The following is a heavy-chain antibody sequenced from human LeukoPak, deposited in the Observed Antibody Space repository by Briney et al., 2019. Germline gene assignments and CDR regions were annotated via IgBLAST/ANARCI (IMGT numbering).Heavy chain of an antibody. D-gene: IGHD3-10*01. J-gene: IGHJ6*03. CDR1: GFTVSSNY. V-gene: IGHV3-53*01. Sequence: PGGSLRLSCAASGFTVSSNYMSWVRQAPGKGLEWVSVIYSGGSTYYADSVKGRFTISRDNYKNTLYLQMNSLRAEDTAVYYCASGSGSYCTPYYYMDVWGTGTTVTVSS. CDR3: ASGSGSYCTPYYYMDV. CDR2: IYSGGST.